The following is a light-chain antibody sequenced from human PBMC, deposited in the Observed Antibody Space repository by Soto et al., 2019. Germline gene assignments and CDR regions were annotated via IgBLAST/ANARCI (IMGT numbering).Light chain of an antibody. CDR2: ATS. J-gene: IGKJ1*01. V-gene: IGKV1-39*01. Sequence: DIQMTQSPSSLSASVGDRVTITCRASQSISTYLHWYQQKPGTAPKLLIYATSNLQSGVPSRFSGSGSGTDFTLTINSLQPEDFATYYYQQAYSTPWTFGQGTKVEIK. CDR3: QQAYSTPWT. CDR1: QSISTY.